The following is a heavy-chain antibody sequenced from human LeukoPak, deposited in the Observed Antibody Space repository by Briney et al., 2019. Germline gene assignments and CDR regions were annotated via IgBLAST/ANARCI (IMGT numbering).Heavy chain of an antibody. V-gene: IGHV3-9*01. J-gene: IGHJ4*02. Sequence: GRSLRLSCAASGFTFDDYAMHWVRQAPGKGLEWVSGISWNSGSIGYADSVKGRFTISRDNAKNSLYLQMNSLRAEDTALYYCAKDIGAMPRRGYYFDYWGQGTLVTVSS. D-gene: IGHD1-26*01. CDR1: GFTFDDYA. CDR3: AKDIGAMPRRGYYFDY. CDR2: ISWNSGSI.